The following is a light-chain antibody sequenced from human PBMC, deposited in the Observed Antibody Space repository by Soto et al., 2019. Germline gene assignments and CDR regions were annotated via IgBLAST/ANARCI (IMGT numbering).Light chain of an antibody. Sequence: DVVMTQSPLSLPVTLGQPASISCRSSQSLVSSDGNTYLNWFHQRPGQSPRRLIYKVSNRDSGVPDRFSGSGSGTEFTLTISRVEAEDAGVYYCMQAAQWPRTFGLGTKVDIK. CDR2: KVS. V-gene: IGKV2-30*01. J-gene: IGKJ3*01. CDR3: MQAAQWPRT. CDR1: QSLVSSDGNTY.